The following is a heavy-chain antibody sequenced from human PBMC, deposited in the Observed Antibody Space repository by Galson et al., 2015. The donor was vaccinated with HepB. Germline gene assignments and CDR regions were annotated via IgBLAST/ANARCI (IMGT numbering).Heavy chain of an antibody. D-gene: IGHD3-22*01. CDR1: GFTFSSYA. J-gene: IGHJ4*02. V-gene: IGHV3-23*01. CDR3: AKEIYDSSGYYFPFDY. CDR2: ISGSGGST. Sequence: SLRLSCAASGFTFSSYAMSWVRQAPGKGLEWVSAISGSGGSTYYADSVKGRFTISRDNSKNTLYLQMNSLRAEDTAVYYCAKEIYDSSGYYFPFDYWGQGTLVTVSS.